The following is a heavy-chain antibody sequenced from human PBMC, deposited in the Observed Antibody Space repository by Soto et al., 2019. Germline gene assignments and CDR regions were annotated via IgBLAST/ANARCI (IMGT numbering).Heavy chain of an antibody. J-gene: IGHJ6*02. V-gene: IGHV5-51*01. CDR3: ARSRSYYDFWSGYYYYYGMDV. Sequence: GESLKISCKGSGYSFTSYWIGWVRQMPGKGLEWMGIIYPGDSDTRYSPSFQGQVTISADKSISTAYLQWSSLKASDTAMYYCARSRSYYDFWSGYYYYYGMDVWGQGTTVTVSS. CDR1: GYSFTSYW. D-gene: IGHD3-3*01. CDR2: IYPGDSDT.